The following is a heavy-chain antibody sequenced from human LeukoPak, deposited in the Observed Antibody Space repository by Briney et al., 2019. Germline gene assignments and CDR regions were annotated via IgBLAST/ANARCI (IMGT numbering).Heavy chain of an antibody. CDR1: GFTFSSYS. Sequence: KPGRSLRLSCAASGFTFSSYSMNWVRQAPGKGLEWVSSISSSSSYIYYADSVKGRFTISRDNAKNSLYLQVNSLRAEDTAVYYCARSIAGAAGIGYWGQGTLVTVSS. D-gene: IGHD6-19*01. V-gene: IGHV3-21*01. CDR3: ARSIAGAAGIGY. CDR2: ISSSSSYI. J-gene: IGHJ4*02.